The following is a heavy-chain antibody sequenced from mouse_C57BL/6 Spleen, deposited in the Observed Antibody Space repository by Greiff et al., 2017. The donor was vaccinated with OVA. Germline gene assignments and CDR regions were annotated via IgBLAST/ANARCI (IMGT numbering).Heavy chain of an antibody. Sequence: EVKLMESGGGLVQPGGSLSLSCAASGFTFTDYYMSWVRQPPGKALEWLGFIRNKANGYTTEYSASVKGRFTIFRDNSQSILYLQMNALRAEDSATYYCASPRDYRDYAMDYWGQGTSVTVSS. CDR2: IRNKANGYTT. J-gene: IGHJ4*01. D-gene: IGHD2-4*01. CDR3: ASPRDYRDYAMDY. V-gene: IGHV7-3*01. CDR1: GFTFTDYY.